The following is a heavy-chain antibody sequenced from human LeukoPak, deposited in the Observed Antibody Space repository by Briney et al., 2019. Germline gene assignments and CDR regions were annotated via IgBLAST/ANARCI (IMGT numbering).Heavy chain of an antibody. CDR3: AREAGDSSGWYNWFDP. Sequence: PGGSLRRSCAASGFTFSSYWMSRVRQAPGKGREWVANIKQDGSEKNYVDSVKGRFTISRDNAKNSLYLQMNNLRAEDTAVYYCAREAGDSSGWYNWFDPWGQGTLVTVSS. V-gene: IGHV3-7*01. CDR1: GFTFSSYW. D-gene: IGHD6-19*01. CDR2: IKQDGSEK. J-gene: IGHJ5*02.